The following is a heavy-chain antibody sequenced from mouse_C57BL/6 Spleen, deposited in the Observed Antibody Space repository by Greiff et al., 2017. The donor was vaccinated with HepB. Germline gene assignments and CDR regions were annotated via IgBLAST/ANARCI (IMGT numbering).Heavy chain of an antibody. D-gene: IGHD4-1*01. Sequence: EVKLMESGGGLVKPGGSLKLSCAASGFTFSDYGMHWVRQAPEKGLEWVAYISSGSSTIYYADTVKGRFTNSRDNAKNTLFLQMTSLRSEDTAMYYCATNWAYAMDYWGQGTSVTVSS. CDR2: ISSGSSTI. CDR1: GFTFSDYG. CDR3: ATNWAYAMDY. V-gene: IGHV5-17*01. J-gene: IGHJ4*01.